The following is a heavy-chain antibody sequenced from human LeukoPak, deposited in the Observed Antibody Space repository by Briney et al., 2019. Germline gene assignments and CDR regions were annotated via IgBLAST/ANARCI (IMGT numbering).Heavy chain of an antibody. Sequence: GGSLRLSCAASGFPFSSYAMSWVRQAPGKGLEWVSAISGSGASTYYADSVKDRFTLSRDDSKNTLYLQMNSLRAEDTAVYYCAKSRSSSSTSCYNYWGQGTLVTVSS. D-gene: IGHD2-2*02. CDR1: GFPFSSYA. V-gene: IGHV3-23*01. CDR2: ISGSGAST. CDR3: AKSRSSSSTSCYNY. J-gene: IGHJ4*02.